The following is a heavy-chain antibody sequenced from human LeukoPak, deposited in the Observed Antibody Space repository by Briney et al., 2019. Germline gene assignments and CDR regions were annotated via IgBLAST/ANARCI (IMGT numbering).Heavy chain of an antibody. Sequence: GESLKISCKGSGYSFTIYWIGWVRQMPRKGLERMGIIYPGDSDTRYSPSFQGQVTISADKSISTAYLQWSSLKASDTAMYYCARLRPQDAFDIWGQGTMVTVSS. V-gene: IGHV5-51*01. CDR3: ARLRPQDAFDI. CDR1: GYSFTIYW. J-gene: IGHJ3*02. CDR2: IYPGDSDT.